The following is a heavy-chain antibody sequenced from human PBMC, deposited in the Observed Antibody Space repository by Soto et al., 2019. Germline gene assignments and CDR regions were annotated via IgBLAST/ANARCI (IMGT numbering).Heavy chain of an antibody. CDR3: AKDGHWLDVLLDS. D-gene: IGHD6-19*01. J-gene: IGHJ4*02. Sequence: EVQLLESGGGLVQPGGSLRLSCTASGFTFSNSAMTWVRQAPGKGLEWVSIISAAGRSAYHADSVKGLFTISRDNYKNTLYLRMTSLRAEDTAVYYCAKDGHWLDVLLDSWGQGTLVTVSS. CDR2: ISAAGRSA. V-gene: IGHV3-23*01. CDR1: GFTFSNSA.